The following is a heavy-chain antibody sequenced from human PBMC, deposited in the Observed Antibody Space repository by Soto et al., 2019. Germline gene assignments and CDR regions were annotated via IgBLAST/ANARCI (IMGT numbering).Heavy chain of an antibody. D-gene: IGHD3-10*01. Sequence: GGSLRLSCAASGFSFSSYWMHWVRQVPGKGLEWVGRIRSRANNYATSSGASVRGRFTFFRDDSKNIAYLQMNTLKTEDTAIYYCARGQQAAIGDYYYHDLDVWGQGTSVTVSS. V-gene: IGHV3-73*01. CDR2: IRSRANNYAT. J-gene: IGHJ6*02. CDR1: GFSFSSYW. CDR3: ARGQQAAIGDYYYHDLDV.